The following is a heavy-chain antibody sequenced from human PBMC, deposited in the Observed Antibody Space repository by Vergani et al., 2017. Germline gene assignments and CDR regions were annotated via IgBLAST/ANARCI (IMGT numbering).Heavy chain of an antibody. CDR1: GFTFTNFA. CDR3: TKGRRVYTGYFFDY. D-gene: IGHD5-12*01. Sequence: EVQLLESGGNLVQPGGSLRLSCAASGFTFTNFAMTWVRQAPGEGLEWVSGISGSGGFTYYADSVKGRFIISRDNSKNTLHLQMNSLRADDTAVYYCTKGRRVYTGYFFDYWGQGTLATVSS. J-gene: IGHJ4*02. CDR2: ISGSGGFT. V-gene: IGHV3-23*01.